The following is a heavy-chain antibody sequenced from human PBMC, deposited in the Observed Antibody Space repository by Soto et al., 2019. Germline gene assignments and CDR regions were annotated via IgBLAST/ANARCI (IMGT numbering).Heavy chain of an antibody. CDR2: ISGSGGST. D-gene: IGHD6-13*01. CDR1: GFTFSSYA. J-gene: IGHJ4*02. CDR3: AKVGAAAVYFDY. V-gene: IGHV3-23*01. Sequence: SLRLSCAASGFTFSSYAMSWVRQAPGKGLEWVSAISGSGGSTYYADSVKGRFTISRDNSKNTLYLQMNSLRAEDTAVYYCAKVGAAAVYFDYWGQGTLVTVSS.